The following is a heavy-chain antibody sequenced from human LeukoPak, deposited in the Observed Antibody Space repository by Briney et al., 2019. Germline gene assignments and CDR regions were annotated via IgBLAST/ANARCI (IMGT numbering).Heavy chain of an antibody. J-gene: IGHJ4*02. CDR1: GVSINSRYYD. D-gene: IGHD5-24*01. CDR3: ARHRSGWLQSSFDY. Sequence: PSETLSLTCSVSGVSINSRYYDWWGWIRQPPGKGLEWIGSISSTGNTYYKPSLRTRVTISLDTSKNQFSLKLSSVTAADTAVYYCARHRSGWLQSSFDYWGQGTLVTVSS. V-gene: IGHV4-39*01. CDR2: ISSTGNT.